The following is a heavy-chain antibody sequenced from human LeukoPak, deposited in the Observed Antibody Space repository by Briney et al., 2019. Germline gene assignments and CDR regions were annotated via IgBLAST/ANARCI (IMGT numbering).Heavy chain of an antibody. Sequence: SETLSLTCTVSGGSISSGGYYWRWLRQHPGKGLEWIGYIYYSGSTYYNPSLKSRVTISVDTSKNQFSLKLSSVTAADTAVYYCARGELEAFDYWGQGTLVTVSS. J-gene: IGHJ4*02. V-gene: IGHV4-31*03. CDR3: ARGELEAFDY. CDR2: IYYSGST. D-gene: IGHD1-1*01. CDR1: GGSISSGGYY.